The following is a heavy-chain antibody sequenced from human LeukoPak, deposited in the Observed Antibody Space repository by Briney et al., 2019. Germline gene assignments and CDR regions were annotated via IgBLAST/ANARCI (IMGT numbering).Heavy chain of an antibody. D-gene: IGHD6-13*01. CDR3: AREGIAAAGTFYP. CDR2: INPNSGGT. V-gene: IGHV1-2*02. Sequence: ASVKVSCKASGYTFTGYYMHWVRQAPGQGLEWMGWINPNSGGTNYAQKFQGRVTMTRDTSISTAYMELSRVRSDDTAVYYCAREGIAAAGTFYPWGQGTLVTVSS. CDR1: GYTFTGYY. J-gene: IGHJ5*02.